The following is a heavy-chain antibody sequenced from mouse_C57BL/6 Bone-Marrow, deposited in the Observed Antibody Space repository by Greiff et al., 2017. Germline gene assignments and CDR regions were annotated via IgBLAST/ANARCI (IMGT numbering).Heavy chain of an antibody. CDR1: GYAFSSSW. D-gene: IGHD2-12*01. CDR2: IYPGDGDT. CDR3: ARGDYYSPFDY. V-gene: IGHV1-82*01. J-gene: IGHJ2*01. Sequence: VQLQQSGPELVKPGASVKISCKASGYAFSSSWMNWVKQRPGKGLEWIGRIYPGDGDTNYNGKFKGKATLTADKSSSTAYMQLSSLTSEDSAVYFCARGDYYSPFDYWGQGTTLTVSS.